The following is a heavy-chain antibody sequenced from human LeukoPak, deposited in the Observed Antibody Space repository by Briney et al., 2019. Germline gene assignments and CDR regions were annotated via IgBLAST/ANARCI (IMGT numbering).Heavy chain of an antibody. J-gene: IGHJ4*02. CDR1: GDSMNNCY. D-gene: IGHD3-22*01. CDR2: IYATGST. V-gene: IGHV4-4*07. Sequence: SETLSLTCTVSGDSMNNCYWNWIRQPAGKGLEWIGRIYATGSTDYNPSLKSRVTMAIDTSKNHFSLNLTSVTAADTAVYFCARDRALDSYSTSYYYNRGLDYWSQGTLVTVSS. CDR3: ARDRALDSYSTSYYYNRGLDY.